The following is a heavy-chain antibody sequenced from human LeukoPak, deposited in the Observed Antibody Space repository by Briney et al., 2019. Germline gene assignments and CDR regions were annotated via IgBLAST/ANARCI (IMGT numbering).Heavy chain of an antibody. D-gene: IGHD3-22*01. Sequence: GGSLRLSCAASGFTFSSYDMSWVRQAPGKGLEWVSAISGSGGSTYYADSVKGRFTISRDNSKNTLYLQMNSLRAEDTAVSYCAKAGDSSGYYGVYFDYWGQGTLVTVSS. J-gene: IGHJ4*02. CDR2: ISGSGGST. CDR1: GFTFSSYD. CDR3: AKAGDSSGYYGVYFDY. V-gene: IGHV3-23*01.